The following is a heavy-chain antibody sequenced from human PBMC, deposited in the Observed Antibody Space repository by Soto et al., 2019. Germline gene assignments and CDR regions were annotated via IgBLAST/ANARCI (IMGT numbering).Heavy chain of an antibody. D-gene: IGHD4-4*01. V-gene: IGHV3-9*01. Sequence: GGSLRLSCAASGFTFDDYAMHWVRQAPGKGLEWVSGISWNSGSIGYADSVKGRFTISRDNAKNSLYLQMNSLRAEDTALYYCAKDLNSHYSNYYYYRMDVWGQGTTVTVSS. CDR2: ISWNSGSI. CDR1: GFTFDDYA. CDR3: AKDLNSHYSNYYYYRMDV. J-gene: IGHJ6*02.